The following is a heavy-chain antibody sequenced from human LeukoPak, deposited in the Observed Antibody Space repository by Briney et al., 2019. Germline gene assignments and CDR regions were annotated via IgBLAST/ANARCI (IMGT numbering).Heavy chain of an antibody. CDR1: GGSIRSSYDY. J-gene: IGHJ4*02. Sequence: SETLSLTCTVSGGSIRSSYDYWGWVRQPAGKGLGWIVSIYDSGSNYYNPCLKSRVTISVDTSKNQFSLKLSSVTAADTAVYYCARLSPKSYGSGSYRYWGQGTLVTVSS. CDR2: IYDSGSN. D-gene: IGHD3-10*01. CDR3: ARLSPKSYGSGSYRY. V-gene: IGHV4-39*07.